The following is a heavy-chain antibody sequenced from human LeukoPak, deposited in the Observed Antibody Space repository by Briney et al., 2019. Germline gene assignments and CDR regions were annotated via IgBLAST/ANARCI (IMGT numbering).Heavy chain of an antibody. D-gene: IGHD3-22*01. J-gene: IGHJ4*02. CDR3: AMGLNNYYDSSGLDY. CDR1: GYSFSNHW. CDR2: IYPGDSDT. V-gene: IGHV5-51*01. Sequence: GESLKISCKGSGYSFSNHWIGWVRQMPGKGLEWMGIIYPGDSDTRYSPSFQGQVTISADKSISTAYLQWSSLKASDTAMYYCAMGLNNYYDSSGLDYWGQGTLVTVSS.